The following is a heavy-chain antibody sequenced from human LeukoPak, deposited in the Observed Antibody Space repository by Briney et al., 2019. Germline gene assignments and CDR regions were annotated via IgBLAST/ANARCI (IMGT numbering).Heavy chain of an antibody. CDR1: GFTFSSYA. V-gene: IGHV3-23*01. CDR3: AKDLPGVAVAGPQSSFDY. Sequence: AGGSLRLSCAASGFTFSSYAMSWVRQAPGKGLEWVSAISGSGGSTYYADSVKGRFTISRDNSKNTLYLQMNSLRAEDTAVYYCAKDLPGVAVAGPQSSFDYWGQGTLVTVSS. D-gene: IGHD6-19*01. J-gene: IGHJ4*02. CDR2: ISGSGGST.